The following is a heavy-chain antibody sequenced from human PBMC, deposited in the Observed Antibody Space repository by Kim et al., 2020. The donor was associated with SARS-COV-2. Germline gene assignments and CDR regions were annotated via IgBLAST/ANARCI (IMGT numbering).Heavy chain of an antibody. D-gene: IGHD3-16*02. CDR3: ARDQDDYVWGSYRYFDY. Sequence: VKGRFTISRDKSTNTLYLQMNSLRAEDTAVYYCARDQDDYVWGSYRYFDYWGQGTLVTVSS. J-gene: IGHJ4*02. V-gene: IGHV3-30*01.